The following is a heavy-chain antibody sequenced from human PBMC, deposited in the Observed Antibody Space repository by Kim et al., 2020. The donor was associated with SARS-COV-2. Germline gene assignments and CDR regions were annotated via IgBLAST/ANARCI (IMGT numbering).Heavy chain of an antibody. D-gene: IGHD6-6*01. V-gene: IGHV4-39*02. Sequence: TFRIPSHKSRVTTSIDTSKNQISLKLTSVTAADTALYYCARGISSDNGMDVWGQGTTLTVSS. J-gene: IGHJ6*02. CDR3: ARGISSDNGMDV. CDR2: T.